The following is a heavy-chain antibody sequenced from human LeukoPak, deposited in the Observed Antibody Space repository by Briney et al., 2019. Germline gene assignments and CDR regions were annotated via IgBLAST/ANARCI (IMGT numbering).Heavy chain of an antibody. CDR3: ARGVVAVAGVWANFDY. Sequence: ASVKVSCKASGYTFTSYGISWVRQAPGQGLEWMGWISAFNGDTNFAQNLQGRVTMTTDSSTSTAYMELRSLRSDDTAVYYCARGVVAVAGVWANFDYWGQGTLVTVSS. CDR2: ISAFNGDT. J-gene: IGHJ4*02. D-gene: IGHD6-19*01. V-gene: IGHV1-18*01. CDR1: GYTFTSYG.